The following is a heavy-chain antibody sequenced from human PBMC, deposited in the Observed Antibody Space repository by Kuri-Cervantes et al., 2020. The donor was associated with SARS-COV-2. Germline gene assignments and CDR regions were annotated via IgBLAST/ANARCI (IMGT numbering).Heavy chain of an antibody. CDR3: ARDGLYPGPDY. CDR1: GGSISSGPYY. V-gene: IGHV4-61*02. D-gene: IGHD5/OR15-5a*01. Sequence: TLSLTCTVSGGSISSGPYYWGWIRQPPGKGLEWIGRIYTSGSTNYNPSLKSRVTMSVDTSKNQFSLKLSSVTAADTAVYYCARDGLYPGPDYWGQGTLVTVSS. CDR2: IYTSGST. J-gene: IGHJ4*02.